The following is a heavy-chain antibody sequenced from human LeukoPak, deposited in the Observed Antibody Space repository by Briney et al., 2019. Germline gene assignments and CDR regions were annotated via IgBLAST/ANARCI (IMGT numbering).Heavy chain of an antibody. V-gene: IGHV3-21*05. J-gene: IGHJ4*02. CDR2: ISGDSSYI. D-gene: IGHD5-12*01. CDR1: GFTFSPFG. CDR3: ARSLSGYPY. Sequence: GGSLRLSCAASGFTFSPFGMNWVRQAPGKGLELVSYISGDSSYIYYADPLKGRFTVSRDNAKNSLYLHMNSLRAEDTAIYYCARSLSGYPYWGQGTLVTVSS.